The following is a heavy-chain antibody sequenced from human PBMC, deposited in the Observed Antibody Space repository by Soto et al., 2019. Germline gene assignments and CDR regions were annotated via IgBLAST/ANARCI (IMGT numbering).Heavy chain of an antibody. CDR2: IRSKAYGGTT. CDR3: ATNEGRDGYSFDY. Sequence: GGSLRLSCTASGFTFGDYAMSWVRQAPGKGLEWVGFIRSKAYGGTTEYAASVKGRFTISRDDSKSIAYLQMNSLKTEDTAVYYCATNEGRDGYSFDYWGQGTLVTVSS. J-gene: IGHJ4*02. V-gene: IGHV3-49*04. CDR1: GFTFGDYA. D-gene: IGHD5-12*01.